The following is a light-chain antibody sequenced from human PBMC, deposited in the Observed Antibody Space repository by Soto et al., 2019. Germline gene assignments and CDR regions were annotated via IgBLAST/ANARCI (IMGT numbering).Light chain of an antibody. Sequence: DIQMTQSPSSLSASVGDRVTITCRASQGISNYLAWYQQKPGKVPKLLIYDASTLQSGVPSRFSGSGSGTDFTLTISSLQTEDVATYYCQKYNSAPRTFGQGNKVEIK. J-gene: IGKJ1*01. CDR3: QKYNSAPRT. V-gene: IGKV1-27*01. CDR2: DAS. CDR1: QGISNY.